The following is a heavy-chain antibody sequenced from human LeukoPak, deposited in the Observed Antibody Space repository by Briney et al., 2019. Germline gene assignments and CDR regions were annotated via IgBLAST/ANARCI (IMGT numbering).Heavy chain of an antibody. J-gene: IGHJ5*02. CDR2: ISGSGGST. Sequence: AGGSLRLSCAASGFTFDDYGMSWVRQAPGKGLEWVSAISGSGGSTYYADSVKGRFTISRDNSKNTLYLQMNSLRAEDTAVYYCARVQKGIAAAGTGGGWFEPWGQGTLVTVS. CDR1: GFTFDDYG. V-gene: IGHV3-23*01. CDR3: ARVQKGIAAAGTGGGWFEP. D-gene: IGHD6-13*01.